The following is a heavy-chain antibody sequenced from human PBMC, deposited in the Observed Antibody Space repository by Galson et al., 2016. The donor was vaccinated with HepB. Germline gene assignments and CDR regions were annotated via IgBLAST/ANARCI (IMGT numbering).Heavy chain of an antibody. CDR3: VRGAGGYAPHFDY. Sequence: SLRLSCATSGFTFTDYPMTWVRQAPGKGLEWVSTVGTGHFTHYADSVKGRFIVSRDNSKNTLYLQMNSLRVEDTAVYYCVRGAGGYAPHFDYWGQGTLVTVSS. D-gene: IGHD5-12*01. V-gene: IGHV3-23*01. CDR1: GFTFTDYP. CDR2: VGTGHFT. J-gene: IGHJ4*02.